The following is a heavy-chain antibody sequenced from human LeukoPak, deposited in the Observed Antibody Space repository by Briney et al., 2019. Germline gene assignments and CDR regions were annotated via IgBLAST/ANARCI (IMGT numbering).Heavy chain of an antibody. V-gene: IGHV3-23*01. J-gene: IGHJ3*02. Sequence: TGGSLRLPCAASGFTFTSYAMTWVRQAPGKGLDWVSTISASGNSEYYADSVKGRFTISRDNSKNTVYLQMNSLRAEDTAVYYCARVVARDDAFDIWGQGTMVTVSS. CDR3: ARVVARDDAFDI. CDR2: ISASGNSE. CDR1: GFTFTSYA. D-gene: IGHD5-12*01.